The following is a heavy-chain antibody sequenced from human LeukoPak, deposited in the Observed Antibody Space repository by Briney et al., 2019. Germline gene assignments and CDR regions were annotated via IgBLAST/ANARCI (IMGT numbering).Heavy chain of an antibody. CDR3: AKDLELGPVGGWFDP. D-gene: IGHD1-26*01. CDR2: ISGGGGNT. Sequence: GGSLRLSCAASGFTFSSYAMSWVRQAPGKGLEWVSSISGGGGNTYYADSVKGRFTISRDNSKNTLYLQMNSLRAEDTAVYYCAKDLELGPVGGWFDPWGQGTLVTVSS. J-gene: IGHJ5*02. CDR1: GFTFSSYA. V-gene: IGHV3-23*01.